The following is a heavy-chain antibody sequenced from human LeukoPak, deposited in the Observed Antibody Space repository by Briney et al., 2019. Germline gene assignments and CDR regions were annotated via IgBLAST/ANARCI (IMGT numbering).Heavy chain of an antibody. CDR1: GGTFSSYA. CDR3: ARGVGGEPYSFDY. Sequence: GASVTVSCKASGGTFSSYAISWVRQAPGQGLEWMGGIIPIFGTANYAQKFQGRVTITADESTSTAYMELSSLRSEDTAVYYCARGVGGEPYSFDYWAREPWSPSPQ. V-gene: IGHV1-69*13. J-gene: IGHJ4*02. D-gene: IGHD1-26*01. CDR2: IIPIFGTA.